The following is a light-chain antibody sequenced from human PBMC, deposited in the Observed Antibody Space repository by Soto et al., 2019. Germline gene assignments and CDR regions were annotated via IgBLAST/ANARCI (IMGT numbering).Light chain of an antibody. J-gene: IGLJ2*01. CDR3: QSYDSSLSGYVV. V-gene: IGLV1-40*01. CDR2: GNS. CDR1: SSNIGAGYD. Sequence: QSVLTQPPSVSGAPGHRVTISCTGSSSNIGAGYDVHWYQQLPGTAPKLLSYGNSNRPSWVPDRFSGSKSGTSASLAITGLQAEYETDYYCQSYDSSLSGYVVFGGGTKLTVL.